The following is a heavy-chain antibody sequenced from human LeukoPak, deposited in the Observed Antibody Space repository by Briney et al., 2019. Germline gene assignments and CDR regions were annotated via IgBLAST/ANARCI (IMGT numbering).Heavy chain of an antibody. Sequence: ASVKHSCKASGYTFTSYGISWVRQAPGQGLEWMGWINPNSGGTNYAQKFQGRVTMTRDTSISTAYMELSRLRSDDTAVYYCARAPIVGATDAFDIWGQGTMVTVSS. D-gene: IGHD1-26*01. CDR2: INPNSGGT. CDR1: GYTFTSYG. J-gene: IGHJ3*02. CDR3: ARAPIVGATDAFDI. V-gene: IGHV1-2*02.